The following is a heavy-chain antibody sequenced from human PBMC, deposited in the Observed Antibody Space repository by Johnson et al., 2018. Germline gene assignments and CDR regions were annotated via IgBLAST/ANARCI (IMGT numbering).Heavy chain of an antibody. D-gene: IGHD3-10*01. J-gene: IGHJ6*02. CDR1: GFTFSDYY. V-gene: IGHV3-11*01. CDR2: ISSSGSTI. CDR3: ARVDGWFGELPLGYYDYGMDV. Sequence: QVQLVQSGGGLVKPGGSLRLSCAASGFTFSDYYMSWIRQAPGKGLEWVSYISSSGSTIYYADSVKGRFTISRDHAKNSLYLQMNSLRAEDTAVYYCARVDGWFGELPLGYYDYGMDVWGQGTTVTVSS.